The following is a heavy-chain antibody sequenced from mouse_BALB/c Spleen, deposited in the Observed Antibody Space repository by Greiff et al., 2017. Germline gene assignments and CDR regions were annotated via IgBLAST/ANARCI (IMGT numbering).Heavy chain of an antibody. Sequence: VKLVESGPELVKPGASVKMSCKASGYTFTDYVISWVKQRTGQGLEWIGEIYPGSGSTYYNEKFKGKATLTADKSSNTAYMQLSSLTSEDSAVYFCAKLGGDYWGQGTTLTVSS. V-gene: IGHV1-77*01. D-gene: IGHD4-1*01. CDR2: IYPGSGST. J-gene: IGHJ2*01. CDR1: GYTFTDYV. CDR3: AKLGGDY.